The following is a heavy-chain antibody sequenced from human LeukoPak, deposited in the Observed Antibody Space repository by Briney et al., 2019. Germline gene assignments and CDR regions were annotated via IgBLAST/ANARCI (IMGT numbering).Heavy chain of an antibody. CDR1: GFTFSSYW. D-gene: IGHD6-6*01. J-gene: IGHJ4*02. Sequence: GGSLRLSCAASGFTFSSYWMSWVLQAPGMGLVWVSRLPPDELGIIYADSVKGRFTVSRDNAKNTVYLQMNNLRVDDTAMYYCVGTIASRGSEYWGQGALVTVSS. V-gene: IGHV3-74*01. CDR3: VGTIASRGSEY. CDR2: LPPDELGI.